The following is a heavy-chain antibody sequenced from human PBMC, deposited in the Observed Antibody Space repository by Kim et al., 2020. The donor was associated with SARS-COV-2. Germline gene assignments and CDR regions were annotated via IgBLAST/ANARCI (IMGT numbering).Heavy chain of an antibody. Sequence: NSNPALKSRVAISIDTSKNQFSLRLSSVTAADTAVYYCATTSGDWRFFDFWGQGTLVTVSS. V-gene: IGHV4-34*01. J-gene: IGHJ4*02. D-gene: IGHD2-21*01. CDR3: ATTSGDWRFFDF.